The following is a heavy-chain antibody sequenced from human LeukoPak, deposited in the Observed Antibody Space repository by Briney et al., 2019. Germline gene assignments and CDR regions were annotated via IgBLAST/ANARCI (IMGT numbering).Heavy chain of an antibody. CDR3: ASQADGDFHH. CDR2: VYPGDSGT. CDR1: GYSFTTYW. Sequence: GESLKISCKGSGYSFTTYWIGWVRQLPGKGLEWMGIVYPGDSGTTYSPSFQGHVTISADKSISTADPQWSGLTASDTARYYCASQADGDFHHWGQGTLVTVSS. V-gene: IGHV5-51*01. J-gene: IGHJ1*01. D-gene: IGHD4-17*01.